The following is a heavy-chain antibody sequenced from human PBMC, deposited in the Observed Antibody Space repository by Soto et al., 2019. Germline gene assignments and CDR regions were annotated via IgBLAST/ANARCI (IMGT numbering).Heavy chain of an antibody. D-gene: IGHD4-17*01. CDR3: AKDRGDYYYYYYMDV. CDR2: ISYDGSNK. Sequence: GGSLRLSCAASGFTFSSYGMHWVRQAPGKGLEWVAVISYDGSNKYYADSVKGRFTISRDNSKNTLYLQMNSLRAEDTAVYYCAKDRGDYYYYYYMDVWGKGTTVTVSS. CDR1: GFTFSSYG. J-gene: IGHJ6*03. V-gene: IGHV3-30*18.